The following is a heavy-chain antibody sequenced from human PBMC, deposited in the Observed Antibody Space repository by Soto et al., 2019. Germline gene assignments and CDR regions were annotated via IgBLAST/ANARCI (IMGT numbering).Heavy chain of an antibody. V-gene: IGHV3-53*01. CDR3: ARDRVPAATYYYYYGMDV. J-gene: IGHJ6*02. Sequence: EVQLVESGGGLIQPGGSLRLSCAASGFTVSSNYMSWVRQAPGKGLEWVSVIYSGGSTYYADSVKGRFTISRDNSKNTLYLQMNSLRAEDTAVYYCARDRVPAATYYYYYGMDVWGQGTTVTVSS. CDR2: IYSGGST. CDR1: GFTVSSNY. D-gene: IGHD2-2*01.